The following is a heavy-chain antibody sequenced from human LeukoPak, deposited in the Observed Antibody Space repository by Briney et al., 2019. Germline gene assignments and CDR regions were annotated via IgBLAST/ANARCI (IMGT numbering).Heavy chain of an antibody. J-gene: IGHJ4*02. CDR3: AWDDSSGYYAYNFDY. CDR2: ISSSSSYI. V-gene: IGHV3-21*01. D-gene: IGHD3-22*01. Sequence: PGGSLRLSCAASGFTFSSYSMNWVRQAPGRGLEWVSSISSSSSYIYYADSVKGRFTISRDNAKNSLYLQMNSLRAEDTAVYNCAWDDSSGYYAYNFDYWRQGTLVTVSS. CDR1: GFTFSSYS.